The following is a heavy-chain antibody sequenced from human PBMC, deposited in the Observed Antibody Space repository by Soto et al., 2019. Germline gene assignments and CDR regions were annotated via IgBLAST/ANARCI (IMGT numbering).Heavy chain of an antibody. CDR2: IWYDGTTK. Sequence: QVQVVEFGGGEVQPGRSLRLSCEVSGFTFRSAGMHWVRQAPGKGLEWVAVIWYDGTTKYYADSVRGRFTISRDSSKNTLYLQMNNLRVEDTAVYYCARDLCRPGNYLNDAFRVWGQGTMVTVSS. V-gene: IGHV3-33*01. CDR3: ARDLCRPGNYLNDAFRV. CDR1: GFTFRSAG. D-gene: IGHD3-10*01. J-gene: IGHJ3*01.